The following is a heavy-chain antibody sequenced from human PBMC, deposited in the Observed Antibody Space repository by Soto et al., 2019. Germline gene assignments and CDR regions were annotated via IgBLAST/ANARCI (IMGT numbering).Heavy chain of an antibody. V-gene: IGHV1-18*04. J-gene: IGHJ3*02. CDR2: ISAYNGDT. Sequence: GPVKVSCKASGYTFTSYGISWVRQAPGQGLEWMGWISAYNGDTNYAQKLQGRVTMTTDTSTSTAYMELRSLRSDDTAVYYCARPYDSSGYDAFDIWGQGTMVTVS. CDR1: GYTFTSYG. D-gene: IGHD3-22*01. CDR3: ARPYDSSGYDAFDI.